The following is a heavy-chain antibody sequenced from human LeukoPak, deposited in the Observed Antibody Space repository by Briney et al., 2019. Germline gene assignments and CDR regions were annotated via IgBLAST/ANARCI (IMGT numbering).Heavy chain of an antibody. CDR1: GVSISDNFYY. CDR3: ARAVRRSFAVGQSNWFDP. Sequence: PSETLSLTCTVSGVSISDNFYYWSWIRQPAGKGLEWIGRVYTSGSTNYNPSLKSRIAVSVDTSKNQFSLKLTSVTAADTAVYYCARAVRRSFAVGQSNWFDPWGQGTLVTVSS. V-gene: IGHV4-61*02. J-gene: IGHJ5*02. CDR2: VYTSGST. D-gene: IGHD3-3*01.